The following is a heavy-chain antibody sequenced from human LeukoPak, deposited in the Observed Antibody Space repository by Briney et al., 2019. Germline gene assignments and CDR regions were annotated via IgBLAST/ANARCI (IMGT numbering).Heavy chain of an antibody. J-gene: IGHJ4*02. D-gene: IGHD5/OR15-5a*01. CDR3: AKDSVGVSGPDY. CDR1: GFTFSMYA. CDR2: ISVDGGGT. V-gene: IGHV3-23*01. Sequence: GGSLRLSCAASGFTFSMYAMSWVRQAPGKGLEWVSVISVDGGGTYYADSVKGRFTISRDNSKSTLYLQLNSLRAEDTAVYYCAKDSVGVSGPDYWGQGSLVTVSS.